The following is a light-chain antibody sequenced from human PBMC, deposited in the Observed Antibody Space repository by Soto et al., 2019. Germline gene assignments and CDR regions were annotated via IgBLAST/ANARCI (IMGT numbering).Light chain of an antibody. CDR3: QHRRNWPLT. CDR2: DAS. Sequence: EIVLTQSPATLSLSPGERATLSCRASQSVNSYLAWYQQKPGQAPRLLIYDASNRAPGIAARFSGSGSGTDFTLTISSLEPEDFAVYYCQHRRNWPLTFGGGTKVEIK. J-gene: IGKJ4*01. V-gene: IGKV3-11*01. CDR1: QSVNSY.